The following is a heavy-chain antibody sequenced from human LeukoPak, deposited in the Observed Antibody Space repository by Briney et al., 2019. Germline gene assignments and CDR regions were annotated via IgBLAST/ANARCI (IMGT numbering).Heavy chain of an antibody. J-gene: IGHJ3*02. D-gene: IGHD6-6*01. CDR1: GYNFTTYD. CDR2: MNPNSGNT. V-gene: IGHV1-8*01. Sequence: ASVKVSCKASGYNFTTYDFTWVRQATGQGLEWMGWMNPNSGNTGYAQKFQGRVTMTRNTSISTAYMELSSLRSEDTAVYYCARGLAAGPTGGAFDIWGQGTMVTVSS. CDR3: ARGLAAGPTGGAFDI.